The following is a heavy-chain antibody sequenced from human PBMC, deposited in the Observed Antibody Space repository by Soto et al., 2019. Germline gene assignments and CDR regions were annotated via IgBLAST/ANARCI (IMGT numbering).Heavy chain of an antibody. J-gene: IGHJ4*02. V-gene: IGHV3-48*01. CDR1: GFSFSSFT. Sequence: PGGSLRLSCAASGFSFSSFTMNWVRQAPGKGLEWISYITASGGTMFYADSVRGRFTISRDNAKDSLYLQMNSLRPEDTAVYYCVREDYYGSGSPDYWGRGTLVTVSS. CDR2: ITASGGTM. D-gene: IGHD3-10*01. CDR3: VREDYYGSGSPDY.